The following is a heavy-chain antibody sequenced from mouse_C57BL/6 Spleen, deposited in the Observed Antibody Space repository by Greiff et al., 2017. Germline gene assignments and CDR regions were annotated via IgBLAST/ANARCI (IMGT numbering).Heavy chain of an antibody. Sequence: VQVVESGAELVRPGASVTLSCKASGYTFTDYEMHWVKQTPVHGLEWIGAIDPETGGTAYNQKFKGKAILTADKSSSTAYMELRSLTSEDSAVYYCTRGITTVVATDYWGQGTTLTVSS. J-gene: IGHJ2*01. CDR3: TRGITTVVATDY. V-gene: IGHV1-15*01. CDR1: GYTFTDYE. CDR2: IDPETGGT. D-gene: IGHD1-1*01.